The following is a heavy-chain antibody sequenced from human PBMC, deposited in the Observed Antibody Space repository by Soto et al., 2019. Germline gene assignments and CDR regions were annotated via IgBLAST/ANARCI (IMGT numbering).Heavy chain of an antibody. D-gene: IGHD2-15*01. J-gene: IGHJ5*02. CDR2: IYYSGST. CDR1: GGSVSSGSYY. V-gene: IGHV4-61*01. Sequence: SETLSLTCTVSGGSVSSGSYYWSWIRQPPGKGLEWIGYIYYSGSTNYNPSLKSRVTISVDTSKNQFSLKLSSVTAADTAVYYCARDRGYCSGGSCYEWFYPWGQGTLVTVSS. CDR3: ARDRGYCSGGSCYEWFYP.